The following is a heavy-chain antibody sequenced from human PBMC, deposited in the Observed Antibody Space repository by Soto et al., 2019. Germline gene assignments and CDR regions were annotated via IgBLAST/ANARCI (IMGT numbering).Heavy chain of an antibody. V-gene: IGHV3-53*01. CDR3: ARDNGVVGMDV. CDR2: IYSGGST. D-gene: IGHD2-8*01. CDR1: GFTVSSKY. J-gene: IGHJ6*02. Sequence: PGGSLRLCCSAFGFTVSSKYLSLVRQAPGKGLEWVSVIYSGGSTYYADSVKGRFTISRDNSKNTLYLQMNSLRAEDTAVYYCARDNGVVGMDVWGQGTTVTVSS.